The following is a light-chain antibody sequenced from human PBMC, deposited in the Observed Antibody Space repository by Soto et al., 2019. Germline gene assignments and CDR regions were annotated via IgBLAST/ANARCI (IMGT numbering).Light chain of an antibody. Sequence: DIQMTQSPSSLSASVGDRVTITCRASQSISSYLNWYQQKPGKAPKLLIYAASSLQSGVPSRFSGSGSGTDFTLTISSLPPEDVATYYCQQSYSTPRYTFGQGTKLEIK. J-gene: IGKJ2*01. CDR1: QSISSY. CDR2: AAS. CDR3: QQSYSTPRYT. V-gene: IGKV1-39*01.